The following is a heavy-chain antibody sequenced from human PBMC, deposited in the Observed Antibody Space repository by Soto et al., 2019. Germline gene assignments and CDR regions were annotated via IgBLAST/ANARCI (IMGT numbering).Heavy chain of an antibody. D-gene: IGHD5-12*01. J-gene: IGHJ4*02. CDR1: GGSFSGDY. CDR2: INHSGST. CDR3: ARGYPRGYSGYDPYFDY. V-gene: IGHV4-34*01. Sequence: SETLSLTCAVYGGSFSGDYWSWIRQPPGKGLEWIGEINHSGSTNYNPSLKSRVTISVDTSKNQFSLKLSSVTAADTAVYYCARGYPRGYSGYDPYFDYWGQGTLVTVSS.